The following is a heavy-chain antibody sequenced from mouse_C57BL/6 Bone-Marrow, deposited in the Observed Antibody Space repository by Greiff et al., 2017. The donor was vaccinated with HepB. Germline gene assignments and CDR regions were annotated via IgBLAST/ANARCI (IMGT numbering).Heavy chain of an antibody. CDR3: ARWLLRHYYAMDY. Sequence: LVEPGASVKISCKVSGYTFTDHTIHWMKQRPEQGLEWIGYIYPRDGSTKYNEKFKGKATLTADKSSSTAYMQLNSLTSEDSAVYVCARWLLRHYYAMDYWGQGTSVTVSS. V-gene: IGHV1-78*01. D-gene: IGHD2-3*01. J-gene: IGHJ4*01. CDR2: IYPRDGST. CDR1: GYTFTDHT.